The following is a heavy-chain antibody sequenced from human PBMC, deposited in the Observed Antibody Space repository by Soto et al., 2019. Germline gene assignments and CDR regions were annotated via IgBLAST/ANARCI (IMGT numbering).Heavy chain of an antibody. D-gene: IGHD3-16*02. CDR3: ARDGLLFSGPYRPSRFDY. CDR2: IKHDTSEA. J-gene: IGHJ4*02. Sequence: GGSLRLSCAASGFKFSNYWMSWVRQSPGKGLEWVGNIKHDTSEAHYADSVKGRFTITRDNIKNFLFLQMNGLRADDTASYYCARDGLLFSGPYRPSRFDYWGLGTLVTVSS. CDR1: GFKFSNYW. V-gene: IGHV3-7*03.